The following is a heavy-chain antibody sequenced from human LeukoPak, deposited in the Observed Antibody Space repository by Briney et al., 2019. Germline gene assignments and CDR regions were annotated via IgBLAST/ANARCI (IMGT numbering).Heavy chain of an antibody. CDR2: INPSGGST. CDR1: GYTFTSYD. D-gene: IGHD3-3*01. V-gene: IGHV1-46*01. CDR3: ARDLTPTVFGVVSDY. Sequence: ASVKVSCKASGYTFTSYDINWVRQATGQGLEWMGIINPSGGSTSYAQKFQGRVTMTRDTSTSTVYMELSSLRSEDTAVYYCARDLTPTVFGVVSDYWGQGTLVTVSS. J-gene: IGHJ4*02.